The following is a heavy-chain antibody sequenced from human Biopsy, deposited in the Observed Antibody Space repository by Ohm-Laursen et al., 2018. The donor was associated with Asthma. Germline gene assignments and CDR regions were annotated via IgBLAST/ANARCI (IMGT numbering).Heavy chain of an antibody. CDR3: ANRGSLNSNWDGGYLDS. CDR1: GFSLKIGAVG. Sequence: TQTLTLTRTFSGFSLKIGAVGVGWIRQPPGKALEWLAVIYWDDDKRYSPSLKSRLTISKDTSKNQVVLIMTDMDPMDTGTYYCANRGSLNSNWDGGYLDSWGQGTLVTVSS. D-gene: IGHD4-11*01. J-gene: IGHJ4*02. V-gene: IGHV2-5*02. CDR2: IYWDDDK.